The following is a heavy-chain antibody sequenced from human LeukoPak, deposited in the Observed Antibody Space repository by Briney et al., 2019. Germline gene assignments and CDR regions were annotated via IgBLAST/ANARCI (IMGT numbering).Heavy chain of an antibody. CDR2: IYYSGST. CDR3: AKSGGYGLIDY. J-gene: IGHJ4*01. V-gene: IGHV4-34*01. CDR1: GGSFSGYY. Sequence: PSETLSLTCAVYGGSFSGYYWSWIRQPPGKGLEWIGSIYYSGSTYYNSSLKSRVTISIDTSKNQVPLKMSSVTAADTAVYYCAKSGGYGLIDYWGQGTLVTVSS. D-gene: IGHD6-25*01.